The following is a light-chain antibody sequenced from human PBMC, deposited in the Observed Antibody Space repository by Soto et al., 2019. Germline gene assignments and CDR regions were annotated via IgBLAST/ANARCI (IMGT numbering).Light chain of an antibody. J-gene: IGLJ1*01. CDR3: GAFTATTYD. CDR2: DVS. CDR1: GSDVGGNKY. V-gene: IGLV2-14*01. Sequence: QSALTQPASVSGSPGQSITISCTGSGSDVGGNKYVSWYQQYPGKAPKLMICDVSNRPSGVSNRFSGSKSGNTASLTISGLQAEDDADYYCGAFTATTYDFGPGTKLNVL.